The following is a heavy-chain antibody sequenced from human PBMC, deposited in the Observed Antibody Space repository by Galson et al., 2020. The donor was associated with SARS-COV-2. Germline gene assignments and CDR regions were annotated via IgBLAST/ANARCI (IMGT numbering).Heavy chain of an antibody. CDR3: AREASYSSGWYYMDV. CDR1: GFTVSSSY. CDR2: IYSGGTT. Sequence: GESLKISCAVSGFTVSSSYVSWVRQAPGKGLEWVSGIYSGGTTYYADSVKGRFTISRDNSKNSLYLQMNSLRVEDTAVYYCAREASYSSGWYYMDVWGKGTTVTVSS. V-gene: IGHV3-66*02. J-gene: IGHJ6*03. D-gene: IGHD6-19*01.